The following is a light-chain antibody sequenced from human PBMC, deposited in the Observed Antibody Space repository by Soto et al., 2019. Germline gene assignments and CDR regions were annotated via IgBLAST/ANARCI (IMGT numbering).Light chain of an antibody. CDR1: SSDVGAYIY. CDR2: EVN. J-gene: IGLJ1*01. Sequence: QSALTQPPSASGSPGQSVTISCTGTSSDVGAYIYVSWYQQHPGKAPKLLIYEVNKPPSGVPDRFSGSKSGNTASLTVSGLQAEDEADYFCSSYTTAGSSYYVFGTGTKLTVL. V-gene: IGLV2-8*01. CDR3: SSYTTAGSSYYV.